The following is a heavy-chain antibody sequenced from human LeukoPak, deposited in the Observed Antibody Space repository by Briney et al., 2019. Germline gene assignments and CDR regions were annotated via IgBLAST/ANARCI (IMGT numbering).Heavy chain of an antibody. D-gene: IGHD5-12*01. CDR1: GGTFSSYA. J-gene: IGHJ6*02. V-gene: IGHV1-69*04. CDR3: ARGGGYSGYDAWDYYYGMDV. CDR2: ISPILGIA. Sequence: AASVKVSCKASGGTFSSYAISWVRQAPGQGLEWMGRISPILGIANYAQKFQGRVTITADKSTSTAYMELSSLRSEDTAVYYCARGGGYSGYDAWDYYYGMDVWGQGTTVTVSS.